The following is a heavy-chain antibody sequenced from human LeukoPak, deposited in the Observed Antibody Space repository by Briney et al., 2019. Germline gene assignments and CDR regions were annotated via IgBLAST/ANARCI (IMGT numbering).Heavy chain of an antibody. CDR2: ISGSGGST. D-gene: IGHD6-19*01. Sequence: PGGSLRLSCAASGFTFSSYAMSWVRQAPGKGLEWVSAISGSGGSTYYADSVKGRFTISRDNSKNTLYLQMNSLRAEDRAVYYCAKDLYSSGILDYWGQGTLVTVSS. CDR1: GFTFSSYA. V-gene: IGHV3-23*01. J-gene: IGHJ4*02. CDR3: AKDLYSSGILDY.